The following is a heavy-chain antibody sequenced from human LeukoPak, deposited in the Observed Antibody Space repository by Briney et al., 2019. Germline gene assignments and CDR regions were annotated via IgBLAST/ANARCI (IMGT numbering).Heavy chain of an antibody. D-gene: IGHD2-15*01. Sequence: GGSLRLSCAASGFTFSSYSMKWVRQAPGKGLEWVSCISSGSGYIHYADSVKGRFTISRDNAKNSLYLQMNSLRAEDTAVYYCARDYDFYCSGGSCYSPRLSDYWGQGTLVTVSS. CDR1: GFTFSSYS. CDR3: ARDYDFYCSGGSCYSPRLSDY. V-gene: IGHV3-21*01. CDR2: ISSGSGYI. J-gene: IGHJ4*02.